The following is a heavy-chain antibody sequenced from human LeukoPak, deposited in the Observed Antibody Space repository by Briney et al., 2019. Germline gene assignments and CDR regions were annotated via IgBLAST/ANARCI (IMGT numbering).Heavy chain of an antibody. CDR3: ARPLYSSLPIDP. Sequence: GGSLRLSCAASGFTFSSYAMSWVRQAPGKGLEWVSAIGGSGGSTYYADSVKGRFTISRDNSKNTLYLQMSSLRAEDTAVYYCARPLYSSLPIDPWGQGTLVTVSS. V-gene: IGHV3-23*01. D-gene: IGHD6-6*01. CDR2: IGGSGGST. CDR1: GFTFSSYA. J-gene: IGHJ5*02.